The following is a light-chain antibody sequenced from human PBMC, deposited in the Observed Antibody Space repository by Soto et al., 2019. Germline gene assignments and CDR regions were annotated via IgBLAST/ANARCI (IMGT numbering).Light chain of an antibody. V-gene: IGLV1-44*01. CDR1: SSHIGGNT. J-gene: IGLJ2*01. CDR3: AAWDDSLNAVV. CDR2: SNN. Sequence: QSALTQPPSASGTPGQRVTISCSGSSSHIGGNTVNWYQQLPGTAPRVLIYSNNQRPSGVPDRFSGSKSGTSASLAISGLQSEDEADYYCAAWDDSLNAVVFGGGTKLTVL.